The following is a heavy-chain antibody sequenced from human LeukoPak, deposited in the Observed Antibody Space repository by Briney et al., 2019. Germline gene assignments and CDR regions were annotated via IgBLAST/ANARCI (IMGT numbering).Heavy chain of an antibody. CDR1: GFTFSNAW. V-gene: IGHV3-15*01. Sequence: GGSLRLSCAASGFTFSNAWMSWVRQAPGEGLEWVGRIKRISDGGTTDYAAPVKGRFTISRDDSKNMVYLQMNSLTTEDTAVYYCATDLLDDWGQGTLVTVSS. CDR3: ATDLLDD. J-gene: IGHJ4*02. CDR2: IKRISDGGTT.